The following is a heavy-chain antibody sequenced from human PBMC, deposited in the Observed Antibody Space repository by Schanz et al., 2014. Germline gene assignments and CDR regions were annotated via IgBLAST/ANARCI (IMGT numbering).Heavy chain of an antibody. V-gene: IGHV1-46*01. CDR3: AREVERSRIRNFDS. D-gene: IGHD3-3*01. CDR1: GYMYTSHF. CDR2: INPIDGST. Sequence: QVQLVQSGAEVEKPGASVTVSCKASGYMYTSHFLHWVRQAPGQGFEWIGLINPIDGSTTYPLRFHGRIPMTRDTSTTTFYMDLSSLGSEDTAVYYCAREVERSRIRNFDSWGQGTLVTVSS. J-gene: IGHJ4*02.